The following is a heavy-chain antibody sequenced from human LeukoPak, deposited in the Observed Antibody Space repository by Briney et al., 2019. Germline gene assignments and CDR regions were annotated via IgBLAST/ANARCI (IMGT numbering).Heavy chain of an antibody. Sequence: SETLSLTCAVYGGSFSGYYWSWIRRPPGKGLEWIGEINHSGSTNYNPSLKSRVTISVDTSKNQFSLKLSSVTAADTAVYYCASGYTRSVGYWGQGTLVTVSS. J-gene: IGHJ4*02. V-gene: IGHV4-34*01. CDR3: ASGYTRSVGY. CDR1: GGSFSGYY. D-gene: IGHD2-2*02. CDR2: INHSGST.